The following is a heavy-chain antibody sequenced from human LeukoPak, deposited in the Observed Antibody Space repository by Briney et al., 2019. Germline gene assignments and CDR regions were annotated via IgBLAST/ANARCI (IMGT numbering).Heavy chain of an antibody. CDR1: GFTFSTYS. V-gene: IGHV3-48*02. Sequence: GGSLRLSCAASGFTFSTYSMNWVRQAPGKGLEWVSYISSSVSSSSVSTTHYADSVKGRFTISRDNAKNSLYLQMNSLRDEDTAVYYCARDPEALDYWGREPLVPVSS. CDR3: ARDPEALDY. CDR2: ISSSVSSSSVSTT. J-gene: IGHJ4*02.